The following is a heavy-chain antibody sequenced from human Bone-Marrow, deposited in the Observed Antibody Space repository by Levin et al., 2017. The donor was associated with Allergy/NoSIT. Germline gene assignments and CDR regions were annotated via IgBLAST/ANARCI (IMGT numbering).Heavy chain of an antibody. V-gene: IGHV3-11*01. D-gene: IGHD4-17*01. Sequence: GESLKISCAASGFTFSDYYMSWIRQAPGKGLEWVSYISNSGSTTYYVDSVKGRFTISRDNAKNSLYLQMNSLRAEDTAVYYCARVGWVTKAFFDYWGQGTLVTVSS. J-gene: IGHJ4*02. CDR3: ARVGWVTKAFFDY. CDR2: ISNSGSTT. CDR1: GFTFSDYY.